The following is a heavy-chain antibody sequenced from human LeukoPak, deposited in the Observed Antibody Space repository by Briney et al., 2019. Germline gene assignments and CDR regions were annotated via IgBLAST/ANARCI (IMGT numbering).Heavy chain of an antibody. CDR3: AKGDSNDYGFTYYYYYMDV. V-gene: IGHV3-23*01. Sequence: PGGSLRLSCAASGFTFSNYAVSWVRQAPGKGLEWVSTISGSGRSTYYADSVKGRFTISRDNFKNTVYLHMSSLRAEDTAVYYCAKGDSNDYGFTYYYYYMDVWGKGTTVTVSS. CDR1: GFTFSNYA. J-gene: IGHJ6*03. CDR2: ISGSGRST. D-gene: IGHD3/OR15-3a*01.